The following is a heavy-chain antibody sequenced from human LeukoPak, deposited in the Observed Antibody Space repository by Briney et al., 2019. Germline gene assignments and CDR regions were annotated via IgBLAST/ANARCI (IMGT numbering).Heavy chain of an antibody. CDR3: VGIAAAGTRLGAFDI. CDR2: ISSSGSTI. Sequence: GGSLRLSCAASGFSFGSYWMNWVRQAPGKGLEWVSYISSSGSTIYYADSVKGRFTISRDNAKNSLYLQMNSLRAEDMALYYCVGIAAAGTRLGAFDIWGQGTMVTVSS. CDR1: GFSFGSYW. V-gene: IGHV3-48*04. J-gene: IGHJ3*02. D-gene: IGHD6-13*01.